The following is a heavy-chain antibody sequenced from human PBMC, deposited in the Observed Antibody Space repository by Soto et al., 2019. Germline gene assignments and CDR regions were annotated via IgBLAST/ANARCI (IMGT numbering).Heavy chain of an antibody. V-gene: IGHV3-48*02. Sequence: GGSLRLSCAASGFTFSSYSMNWVRQAPGKGLEWVSYISSSSTIYYADSVKGRFTISRDNAKNSLYLQMNSLRDEDTAVYYCAGDSSGTVRDAFDIWGQGTMVTVSS. CDR2: ISSSSTI. CDR1: GFTFSSYS. J-gene: IGHJ3*02. CDR3: AGDSSGTVRDAFDI. D-gene: IGHD3-22*01.